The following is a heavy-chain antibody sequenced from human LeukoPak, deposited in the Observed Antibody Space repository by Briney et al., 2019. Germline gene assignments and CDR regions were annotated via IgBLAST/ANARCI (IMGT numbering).Heavy chain of an antibody. D-gene: IGHD3-16*01. CDR1: GYSFTDYY. CDR2: ISPRNGDT. CDR3: ARCREMHGGSDTKLDDY. V-gene: IGHV1-2*02. J-gene: IGHJ4*02. Sequence: ASVKVSCKASGYSFTDYYMHWVRQAPRRGVEWMGCISPRNGDTSYGQEDPGRVTMTRDTSINTVDIDLSGLTSDDMAVFYCARCREMHGGSDTKLDDYWGEGTLVTVSS.